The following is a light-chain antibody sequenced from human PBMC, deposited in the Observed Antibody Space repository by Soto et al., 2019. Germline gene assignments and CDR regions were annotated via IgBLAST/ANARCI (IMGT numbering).Light chain of an antibody. CDR3: QQRKNWPPIT. Sequence: EIRLTQSPATLSLSPEETATLSGMASQNVDKFLAWYQQRPGQPPRLLIFDSSNRATGVPVRFSGSGSGTVFTLTIGSLEPEDSAVYYCQQRKNWPPITFGQGTRLEI. J-gene: IGKJ5*01. CDR1: QNVDKF. V-gene: IGKV3-11*01. CDR2: DSS.